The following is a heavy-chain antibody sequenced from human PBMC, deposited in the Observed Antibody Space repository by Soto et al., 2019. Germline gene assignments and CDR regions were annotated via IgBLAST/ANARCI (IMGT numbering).Heavy chain of an antibody. D-gene: IGHD5-18*01. Sequence: SETLSLTCTVSGGSISNYYWSWIRQPPGRGLEWIGHIFYSGSTNYNPALKSRVNKSVDTSKSQISMKLRSVTTSDSAVYYCAKDSGYNYGYFRWFDPWGQGTLVTVS. J-gene: IGHJ5*02. V-gene: IGHV4-59*01. CDR2: IFYSGST. CDR1: GGSISNYY. CDR3: AKDSGYNYGYFRWFDP.